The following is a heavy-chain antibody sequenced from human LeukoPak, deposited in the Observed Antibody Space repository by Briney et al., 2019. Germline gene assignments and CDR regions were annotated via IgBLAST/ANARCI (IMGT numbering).Heavy chain of an antibody. CDR2: IIPIFGTA. J-gene: IGHJ6*02. CDR1: GYTFTSYG. D-gene: IGHD3-3*01. CDR3: ARQGIRDFWSGYPFYYYYGMDV. Sequence: ASVKVSCKASGYTFTSYGISWVRQAPGQGLEWMGGIIPIFGTANYAQKFQGRVTITADESTSTAYMELSSLRSEDTAVYYCARQGIRDFWSGYPFYYYYGMDVWGQGTTVTVSS. V-gene: IGHV1-69*13.